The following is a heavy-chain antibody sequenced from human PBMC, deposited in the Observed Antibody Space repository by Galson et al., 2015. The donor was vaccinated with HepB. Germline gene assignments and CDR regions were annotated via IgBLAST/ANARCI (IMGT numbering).Heavy chain of an antibody. CDR1: GYTFTSYA. CDR3: ATRREGAVAGHYWYFDL. J-gene: IGHJ2*01. Sequence: SVKVSCKASGYTFTSYAMRWVRQAPGQRLEWMGWINAGNGNTKYSQKFQGRVTITRDTSASTAYMELSSLRSEDTAVYYCATRREGAVAGHYWYFDLWGRGTLVTVSS. V-gene: IGHV1-3*01. D-gene: IGHD6-19*01. CDR2: INAGNGNT.